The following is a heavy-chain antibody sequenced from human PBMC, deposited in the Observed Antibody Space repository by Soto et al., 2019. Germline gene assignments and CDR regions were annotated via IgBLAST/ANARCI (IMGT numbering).Heavy chain of an antibody. Sequence: QITLKESGPALVEPTQTLTLTCALSGFSIGTGGVGVGWIRQSPGKALEWLALIYWDDDKRYSPSLRSRLTISKDTSRNQVVLTRTNMDPIDTATYYCAHRRIFSGSWNEGCFDYWGQGTLVTVSS. V-gene: IGHV2-5*02. CDR2: IYWDDDK. CDR1: GFSIGTGGVG. D-gene: IGHD6-13*01. J-gene: IGHJ4*02. CDR3: AHRRIFSGSWNEGCFDY.